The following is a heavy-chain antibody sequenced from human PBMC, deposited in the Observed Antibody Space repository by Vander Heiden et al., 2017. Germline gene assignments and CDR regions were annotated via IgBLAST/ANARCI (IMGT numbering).Heavy chain of an antibody. V-gene: IGHV3-33*01. CDR3: ASAYYDSSGYYHYFDY. D-gene: IGHD3-22*01. CDR2: IWYDGSKK. Sequence: QVQLVESGGGAVQPGRSLRLPRAASGFPFRSEAMHWVRQAPGKGVEWVAVIWYDGSKKYYADSVKGRFTISRDNSKNTLYLQMNSLRAEDTAVYYCASAYYDSSGYYHYFDYWGQGTRVTVSS. CDR1: GFPFRSEA. J-gene: IGHJ4*02.